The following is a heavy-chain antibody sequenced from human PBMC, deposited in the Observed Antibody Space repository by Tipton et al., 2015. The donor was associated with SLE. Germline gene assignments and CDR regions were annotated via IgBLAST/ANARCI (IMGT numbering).Heavy chain of an antibody. V-gene: IGHV1-18*01. CDR1: GYTLINNG. CDR3: ATGGTPTTPHMDV. CDR2: IAPYNVFT. J-gene: IGHJ6*03. Sequence: QSGPEVKKPGASVKVSCKASGYTLINNGISWVRQAPGQGLEWMGLIAPYNVFTNKKLQARLTLTTDTSTNTAYMELMSLKSDDTAVYYCATGGTPTTPHMDVWGKGAAVTVSS. D-gene: IGHD1-1*01.